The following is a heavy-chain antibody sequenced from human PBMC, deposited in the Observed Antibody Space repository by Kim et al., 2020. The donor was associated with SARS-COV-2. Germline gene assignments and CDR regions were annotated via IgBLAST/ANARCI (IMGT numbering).Heavy chain of an antibody. CDR1: GFTFSSYG. CDR2: ISYDGSNK. V-gene: IGHV3-33*05. Sequence: GGSLRLSCAASGFTFSSYGMHWVRQAPGKGLEWVAVISYDGSNKYYADSVKGRFTISRDNYKNTLYLQMNSLRAEDTAVYYCTRVPRYYYDSSGYSWADYYYGMDVWRRGPTVTVSS. CDR3: TRVPRYYYDSSGYSWADYYYGMDV. D-gene: IGHD3-22*01. J-gene: IGHJ6*02.